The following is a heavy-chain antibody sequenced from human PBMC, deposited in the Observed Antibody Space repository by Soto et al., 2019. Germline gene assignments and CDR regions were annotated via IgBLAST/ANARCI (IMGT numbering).Heavy chain of an antibody. D-gene: IGHD3-16*02. CDR1: GGSISSGGSY. J-gene: IGHJ4*02. CDR3: ASGASTFGGVIVNY. Sequence: LQLLSLTCTVSGGSISSGGSYWSWIRQQPGKGLEWIGYIYYSGSTYYNPSLKSRVTISVDTSKNQFSLKLSSVTAADTAVYYCASGASTFGGVIVNYWGQGTLVPVSS. CDR2: IYYSGST. V-gene: IGHV4-31*03.